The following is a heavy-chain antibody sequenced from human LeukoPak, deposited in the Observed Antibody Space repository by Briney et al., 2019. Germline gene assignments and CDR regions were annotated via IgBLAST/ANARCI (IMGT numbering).Heavy chain of an antibody. Sequence: GGSLRLSCAASGFTFSSYAMSWVRQAPGKGLEWVSVISGSADITYYADSVKGRFTISRDNSKNTLYLQMNSLRAEDTAVYYCAKSLTTVTTGDYWGQGTLVTVSS. CDR1: GFTFSSYA. J-gene: IGHJ4*02. CDR2: ISGSADIT. CDR3: AKSLTTVTTGDY. D-gene: IGHD4-17*01. V-gene: IGHV3-23*01.